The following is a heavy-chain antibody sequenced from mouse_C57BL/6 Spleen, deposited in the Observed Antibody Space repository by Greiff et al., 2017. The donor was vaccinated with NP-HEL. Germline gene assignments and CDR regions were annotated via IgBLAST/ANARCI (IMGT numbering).Heavy chain of an antibody. CDR3: ARTSDSSGYPFAY. Sequence: VQLKQSGAELVKPGASVKMSCKASGYTFTTYPIEWMKQNHGKSLEWIGNFHPYNDDTKYNEKFKGKATLTVEKSSSTVYLELSRLTSDDSAVYYCARTSDSSGYPFAYWGQGTLVTVSA. CDR2: FHPYNDDT. V-gene: IGHV1-47*01. CDR1: GYTFTTYP. J-gene: IGHJ3*01. D-gene: IGHD3-2*02.